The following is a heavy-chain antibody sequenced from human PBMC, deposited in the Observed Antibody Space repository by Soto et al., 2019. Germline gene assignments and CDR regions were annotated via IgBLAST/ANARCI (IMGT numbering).Heavy chain of an antibody. V-gene: IGHV1-8*01. J-gene: IGHJ4*02. CDR1: GYSFTSLD. CDR3: ARGVSAGVDY. CDR2: MQPSTGRT. Sequence: QVQLVQSGAELREPAASVKVSCKASGYSFTSLDINWVRQTAGQGLEWMGWMQPSTGRTGYAQKFQGRVTMTRDTSINTAYMELTTLTSDDTAFYYCARGVSAGVDYWGQGTLVTVSS. D-gene: IGHD1-26*01.